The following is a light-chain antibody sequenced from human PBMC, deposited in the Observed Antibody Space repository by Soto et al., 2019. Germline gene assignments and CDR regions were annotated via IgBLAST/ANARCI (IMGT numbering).Light chain of an antibody. Sequence: EILMTQSPATLSVSPGERATLSCRASQSVSSDLAWYQQKPGQAPRLLIYGASTRATGIPARFSGSGSGTEFTLTISSLQSEDFAVYYCQQYNNWPITFGQGTRLEIK. J-gene: IGKJ5*01. CDR1: QSVSSD. CDR3: QQYNNWPIT. CDR2: GAS. V-gene: IGKV3-15*01.